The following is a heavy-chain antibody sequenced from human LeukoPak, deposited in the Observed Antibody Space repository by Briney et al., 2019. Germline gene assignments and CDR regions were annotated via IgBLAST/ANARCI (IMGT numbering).Heavy chain of an antibody. CDR2: IYHSGST. CDR3: ARTPTMVRGVTGYYYYYMDV. D-gene: IGHD3-10*01. CDR1: GYSISSGYY. J-gene: IGHJ6*03. V-gene: IGHV4-38-2*02. Sequence: SETLSLTCTVSGYSISSGYYWGWIRQPPGNGLEWIGSIYHSGSTYYNPSLKSRVTISVDTSKNQFSLKLSSVTAADTAVYYCARTPTMVRGVTGYYYYYMDVWGKGTTVTVSS.